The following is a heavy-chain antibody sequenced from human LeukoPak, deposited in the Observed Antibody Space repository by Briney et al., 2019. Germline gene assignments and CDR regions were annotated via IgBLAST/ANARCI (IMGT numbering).Heavy chain of an antibody. V-gene: IGHV3-9*01. Sequence: GRSLRLSCAASGFTFDDYAMHWVRQAPGKGLEWVSGIGWNSGSIGYADSVKGRFTISRDNAKNSLYLQMNSLRAEDTALYYCAKDIGYGGNFGYFDYWGQGTLVTVSS. D-gene: IGHD4-23*01. CDR3: AKDIGYGGNFGYFDY. CDR1: GFTFDDYA. CDR2: IGWNSGSI. J-gene: IGHJ4*02.